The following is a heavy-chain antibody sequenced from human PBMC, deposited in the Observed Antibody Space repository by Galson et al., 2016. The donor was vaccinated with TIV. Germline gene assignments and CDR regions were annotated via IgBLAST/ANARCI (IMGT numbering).Heavy chain of an antibody. CDR1: GGAFISHG. CDR2: IIPIFGLA. J-gene: IGHJ4*02. Sequence: SVKVSCKASGGAFISHGISWVRQAPGQGLEWMGGIIPIFGLANYAQKFQGRVTITADDSTRTAYMELSSLRFDDTAVYYCARGGSTVTRPFDYWGQGTLVTASS. D-gene: IGHD4-17*01. V-gene: IGHV1-69*13. CDR3: ARGGSTVTRPFDY.